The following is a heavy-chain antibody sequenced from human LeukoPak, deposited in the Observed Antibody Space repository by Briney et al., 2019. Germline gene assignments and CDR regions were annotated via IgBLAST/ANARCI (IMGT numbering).Heavy chain of an antibody. CDR3: TQNLVAAAGDH. Sequence: GGSLRLSCAASGFTFSNYWMTWVRQAPGRGLEWVANIKPDGSVGYYVDSVRGRFIISRDNAGNSLYLQMNSLRVEDTAVYYCTQNLVAAAGDHWGQGTLLIVSS. J-gene: IGHJ4*02. CDR1: GFTFSNYW. D-gene: IGHD6-13*01. V-gene: IGHV3-7*01. CDR2: IKPDGSVG.